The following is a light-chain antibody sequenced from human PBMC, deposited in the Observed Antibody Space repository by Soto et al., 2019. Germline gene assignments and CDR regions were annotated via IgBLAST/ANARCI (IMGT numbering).Light chain of an antibody. J-gene: IGKJ1*01. CDR1: QSVSSN. Sequence: EIVMTQSPATLSVYKGERATLSCRASQSVSSNLAWYQQKPGQAPRLLIYGASTRATGIPARFSGSGSGTEFTLTISSLQSEDFAVYYCQQRNTWTFGQGAKVDVK. CDR2: GAS. V-gene: IGKV3-15*01. CDR3: QQRNTWT.